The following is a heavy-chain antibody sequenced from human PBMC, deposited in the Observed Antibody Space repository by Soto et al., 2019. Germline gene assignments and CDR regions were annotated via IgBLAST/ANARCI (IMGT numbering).Heavy chain of an antibody. CDR2: IDWDDDK. Sequence: SCPTLVNPTQTLTLTCTFSGFSLSTSGMRVSWIRQPPGKALEWLARIDWDDDKFYSTSLKTRLTISKDTSKNQVVLTMTNMDPVDTATYYGARLYDLLDFGIWGKGKMVIV. CDR3: ARLYDLLDFGI. J-gene: IGHJ3*02. D-gene: IGHD3-9*01. CDR1: GFSLSTSGMR. V-gene: IGHV2-70*04.